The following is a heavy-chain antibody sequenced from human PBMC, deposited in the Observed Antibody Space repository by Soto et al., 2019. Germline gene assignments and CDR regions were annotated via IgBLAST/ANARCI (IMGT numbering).Heavy chain of an antibody. CDR1: GFTFIDHG. V-gene: IGHV3-30*03. CDR2: ISYGGSEK. CDR3: AQVGPYSSSWFGYFQH. Sequence: PGGALRLSCAASGFTFIDHGMHWVRQAPGKGLEWVAVISYGGSEKYYADSVKGRFTISRDNSKNTLYLQMNSLRAEDTAVYYCAQVGPYSSSWFGYFQHWGQGTRVTVSS. D-gene: IGHD6-13*01. J-gene: IGHJ1*01.